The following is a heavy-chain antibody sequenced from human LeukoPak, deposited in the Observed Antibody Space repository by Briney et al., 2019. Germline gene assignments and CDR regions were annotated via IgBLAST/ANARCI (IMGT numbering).Heavy chain of an antibody. Sequence: GGSLRLSCAASGFTVSTTYMSWVRQAPGKGLEWVSLIYVDGRTYYADSVKGRFTISRDNSKNTLYLQVNSLRAEDAAVYYCARRGDGGRSFDYWGQGTLVTVSS. D-gene: IGHD4-23*01. J-gene: IGHJ4*02. CDR3: ARRGDGGRSFDY. V-gene: IGHV3-53*01. CDR2: IYVDGRT. CDR1: GFTVSTTY.